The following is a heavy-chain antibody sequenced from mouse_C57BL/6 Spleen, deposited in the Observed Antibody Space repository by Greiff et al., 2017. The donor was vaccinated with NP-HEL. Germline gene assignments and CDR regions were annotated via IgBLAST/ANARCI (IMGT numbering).Heavy chain of an antibody. CDR1: GYTFTDYY. D-gene: IGHD1-1*01. CDR3: ARSFITTVVERNYYAMDY. CDR2: INPNNGGT. Sequence: EVQLQQSGPELVKPGASVKISCKASGYTFTDYYMNWVKQSHGKSLEWIGDINPNNGGTSYNQKFKGKATLTVDKSSSTAYMELRSLTSEDSAVYYCARSFITTVVERNYYAMDYWGQGTSVTVSS. J-gene: IGHJ4*01. V-gene: IGHV1-26*01.